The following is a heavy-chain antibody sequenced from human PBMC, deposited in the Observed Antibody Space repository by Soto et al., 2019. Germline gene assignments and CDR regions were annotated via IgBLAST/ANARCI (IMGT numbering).Heavy chain of an antibody. CDR1: GYTCTIYA. CDR2: INAGNGNT. D-gene: IGHD3-22*01. Sequence: ASVKVSCKASGYTCTIYAMHCVLQAPGQRLEWMGWINAGNGNTKYSQKFQGRVTITRDTSASTAYMELSSLRSEDTAVYYCARPITTDAFDIWGQGTMVTVSS. CDR3: ARPITTDAFDI. V-gene: IGHV1-3*01. J-gene: IGHJ3*02.